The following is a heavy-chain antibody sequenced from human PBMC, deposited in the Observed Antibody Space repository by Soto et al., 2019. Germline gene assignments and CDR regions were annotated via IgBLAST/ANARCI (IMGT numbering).Heavy chain of an antibody. J-gene: IGHJ4*02. CDR2: IYYSGST. CDR1: GGSISSSSYY. V-gene: IGHV4-39*01. D-gene: IGHD1-1*01. CDR3: ANFRTTLDY. Sequence: SETLSLTCTVSGGSISSSSYYWGWIRQPPGKGLEWIGSIYYSGSTYYNPSLKSRVTISVDTSKNQFSLKLSSVTAADTAVYYCANFRTTLDYWGQGTLVTVSS.